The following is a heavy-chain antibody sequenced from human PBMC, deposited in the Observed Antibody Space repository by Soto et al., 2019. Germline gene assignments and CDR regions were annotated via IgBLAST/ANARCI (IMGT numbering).Heavy chain of an antibody. D-gene: IGHD3-16*01. CDR3: VSKLGPYYYGLDV. V-gene: IGHV4-4*02. Sequence: SETLSLTCTVYVDSITNNHWWSWVRQPPGKGPELIGEIYHTGIANYNPSLESRVAFSVDKSKNQFSLSLTSVTAADTAVYYCVSKLGPYYYGLDVWGQGTTVTVSS. J-gene: IGHJ6*02. CDR2: IYHTGIA. CDR1: VDSITNNHW.